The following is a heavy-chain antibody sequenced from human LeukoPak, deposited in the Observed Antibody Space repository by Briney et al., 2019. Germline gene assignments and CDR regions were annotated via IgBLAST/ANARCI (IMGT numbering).Heavy chain of an antibody. J-gene: IGHJ4*02. CDR2: IYSGGST. CDR3: ARAEQWLGLGPLSH. D-gene: IGHD6-19*01. CDR1: GFTVSSNY. Sequence: HPGGSLRLSCAASGFTVSSNYMSWVRQAPGKGLEWVSVIYSGGSTYYADSVKGRFTISRDNSKNTLYLQMNSLRAEDTAVYYCARAEQWLGLGPLSHWGQGTLVTVSS. V-gene: IGHV3-53*01.